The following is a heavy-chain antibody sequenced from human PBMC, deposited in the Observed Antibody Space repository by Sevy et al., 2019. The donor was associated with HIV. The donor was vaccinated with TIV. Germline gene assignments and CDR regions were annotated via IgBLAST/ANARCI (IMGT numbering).Heavy chain of an antibody. Sequence: GGSLRLSCAASGFTFSSYSMNWVRQAPGKGLEWVSYISSSSSTIYYADSVKGRFTISRDNAKNSLYLRMNSLRAEDTAVYYCARSLIVASGYGMDVWGQGTTVTVSS. CDR1: GFTFSSYS. D-gene: IGHD5-12*01. CDR3: ARSLIVASGYGMDV. J-gene: IGHJ6*02. CDR2: ISSSSSTI. V-gene: IGHV3-48*01.